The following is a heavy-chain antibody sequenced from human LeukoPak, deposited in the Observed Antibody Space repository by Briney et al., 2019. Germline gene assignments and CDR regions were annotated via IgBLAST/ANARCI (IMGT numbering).Heavy chain of an antibody. CDR1: GFTFSSYG. V-gene: IGHV3-30*18. Sequence: GGSLRLSCAASGFTFSSYGMHWVRQAPGKGLEWVAVMSFDGSDKYYADSVKGRFTISRDNSRNTLYLQMNSLRAEDTAVYSCAKEGSSWSAYFDFWGQGTLVTASS. J-gene: IGHJ4*02. D-gene: IGHD6-13*01. CDR3: AKEGSSWSAYFDF. CDR2: MSFDGSDK.